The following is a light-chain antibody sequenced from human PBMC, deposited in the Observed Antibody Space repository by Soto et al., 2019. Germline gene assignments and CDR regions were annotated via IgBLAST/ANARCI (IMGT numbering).Light chain of an antibody. J-gene: IGKJ4*01. CDR2: VTS. CDR3: KQYNTWPLVT. CDR1: QGVGSY. V-gene: IGKV3-15*01. Sequence: EIVMTQSPATLSVSPGGRATLSCRASQGVGSYLAWYQPKPRQATSILISVTSTRATGIPAKCSGSGSATAFTLTISCLQSEEFAVYYCKQYNTWPLVTFGGGTKVEIK.